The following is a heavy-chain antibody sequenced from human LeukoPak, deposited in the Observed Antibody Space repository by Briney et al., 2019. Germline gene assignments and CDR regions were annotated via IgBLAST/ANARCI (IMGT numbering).Heavy chain of an antibody. CDR3: ASSSGPFDN. D-gene: IGHD6-19*01. V-gene: IGHV5-51*01. Sequence: GESLKISCKGSGYSFTNYWIGWVRQMPGKGLEWMGIIYPSDSDTRYSPPFQGLVTISVDKSISTAYLQWNSLRASDTAMYYCASSSGPFDNWGQGTLVTVSS. J-gene: IGHJ4*02. CDR2: IYPSDSDT. CDR1: GYSFTNYW.